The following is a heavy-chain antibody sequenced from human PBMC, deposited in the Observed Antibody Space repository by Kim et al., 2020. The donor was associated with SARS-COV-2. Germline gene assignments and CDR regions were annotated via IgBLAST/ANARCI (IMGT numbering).Heavy chain of an antibody. CDR1: GGSVSIGSYY. V-gene: IGHV4-61*01. CDR2: IYYSGST. J-gene: IGHJ4*02. CDR3: ARDRGQWLVPFDY. D-gene: IGHD6-19*01. Sequence: SETLSLTCTVSGGSVSIGSYYWSWIRQPPGKGLEWIGYIYYSGSTNYNPSLKSRVTISVDTSKNQFSLKLSSVTAADTAVYYCARDRGQWLVPFDYWGQGTLVTVSS.